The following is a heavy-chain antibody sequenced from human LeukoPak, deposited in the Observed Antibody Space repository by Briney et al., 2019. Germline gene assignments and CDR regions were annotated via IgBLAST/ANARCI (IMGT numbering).Heavy chain of an antibody. CDR2: INHSGST. J-gene: IGHJ6*02. CDR3: ARGNRNREGGLVRGVIITGNYYYYGMDV. V-gene: IGHV4-34*01. CDR1: GGSFSGYY. Sequence: PSETLSLTCAVYGGSFSGYYWSWIRQPPGKGLEWIGEINHSGSTNYNPSLKSRVTISVDTSKNQFSLKLSSVTAADTAVYYCARGNRNREGGLVRGVIITGNYYYYGMDVWGQGTTVTVSS. D-gene: IGHD3-10*02.